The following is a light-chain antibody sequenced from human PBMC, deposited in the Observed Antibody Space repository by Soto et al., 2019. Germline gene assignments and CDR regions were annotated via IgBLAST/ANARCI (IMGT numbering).Light chain of an antibody. CDR2: GAS. Sequence: EIVLTQXPXTLSXXPGERATLSCRASQSVSNSYLAWYQQKTGQAPRLLIYGASSRATGIPDRFXXXXXXXXXXLTIIRLEPEDLAVYDCQQYGSSRTFGQGTKVEIK. J-gene: IGKJ1*01. V-gene: IGKV3-20*01. CDR3: QQYGSSRT. CDR1: QSVSNSY.